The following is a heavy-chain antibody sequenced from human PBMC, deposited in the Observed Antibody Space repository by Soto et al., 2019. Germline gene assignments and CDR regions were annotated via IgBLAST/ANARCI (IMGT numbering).Heavy chain of an antibody. Sequence: QVQLVQSGAEEKKPGASVKVSCKASGYSFSSYAIHWVRQAPGQGLQWMGWINAGNGNTKYSRKFQGRLTITSDTSARTAYMELNSLRSEDTAIYVCARVDGTYWGQGTLVTVSS. CDR2: INAGNGNT. CDR3: ARVDGTY. J-gene: IGHJ4*02. V-gene: IGHV1-3*05. CDR1: GYSFSSYA. D-gene: IGHD1-26*01.